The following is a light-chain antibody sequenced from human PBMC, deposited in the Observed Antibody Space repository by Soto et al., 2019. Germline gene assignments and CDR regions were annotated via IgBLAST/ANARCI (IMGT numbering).Light chain of an antibody. CDR2: DAS. CDR3: QQYNHLPLT. CDR1: QSISSW. J-gene: IGKJ4*01. Sequence: DIQMTHSPSTLSACVGDIFTITCRASQSISSWLAWYQQKPGKAPKLLIYDASNLETGVPSRFSGSGSGTDFTFTISSLQPEDIATYYCQQYNHLPLTFGGGTKVDI. V-gene: IGKV1-33*01.